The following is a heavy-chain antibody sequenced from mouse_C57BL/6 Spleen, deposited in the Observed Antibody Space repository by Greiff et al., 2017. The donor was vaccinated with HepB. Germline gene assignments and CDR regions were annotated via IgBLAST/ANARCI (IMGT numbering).Heavy chain of an antibody. CDR2: IYPGDGDT. Sequence: VQLQQSGAELVKPGASVKISCKASGYAFSSYWMNWVKQRPGKGLEWIGQIYPGDGDTNYNGKFKGKATLTADKSSSTAYMQLSSLTSEDSAVYFCAKRGITTVVAPYFDYWGQGTTLTVSS. CDR1: GYAFSSYW. J-gene: IGHJ2*01. D-gene: IGHD1-1*01. CDR3: AKRGITTVVAPYFDY. V-gene: IGHV1-80*01.